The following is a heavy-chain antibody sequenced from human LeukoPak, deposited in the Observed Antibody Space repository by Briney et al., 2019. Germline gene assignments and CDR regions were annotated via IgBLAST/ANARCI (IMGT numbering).Heavy chain of an antibody. CDR2: IYTSGST. Sequence: SQTLSLTCTVSGGSISSGSYYWSWTRQPAGKGLEWIGRIYTSGSTNYNPSLKSRVTISVDTPKNQFSLKLSSVTAADTAVYYCARALYDSSLRATWFDPWGQGTLVTVSS. D-gene: IGHD3-22*01. CDR1: GGSISSGSYY. V-gene: IGHV4-61*02. J-gene: IGHJ5*02. CDR3: ARALYDSSLRATWFDP.